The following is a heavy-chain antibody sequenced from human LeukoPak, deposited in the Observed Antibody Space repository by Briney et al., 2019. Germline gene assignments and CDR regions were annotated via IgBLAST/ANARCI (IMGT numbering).Heavy chain of an antibody. V-gene: IGHV3-73*01. CDR2: IRSEANRHAT. Sequence: PGGSLKPSCAASGFTFSGSAMHWVRQARGKGLEWLGRIRSEANRHATAYAASVKGRFTISRDDSKNTTYLQMNSLRTDDTAVYYCTRPGGSSSDCWGQGTLVTVSS. J-gene: IGHJ4*02. CDR3: TRPGGSSSDC. D-gene: IGHD6-13*01. CDR1: GFTFSGSA.